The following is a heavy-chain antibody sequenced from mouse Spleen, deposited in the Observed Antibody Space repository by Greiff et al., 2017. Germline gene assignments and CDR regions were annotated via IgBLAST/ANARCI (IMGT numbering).Heavy chain of an antibody. J-gene: IGHJ2*01. Sequence: QVQLQQSGAELVKPGASVKISCKASGYAFSSYWMNWVKQRPGKGLEWIGQIYPGDGVTNYNGKFKGKATLTADKSSSTAYMQLTSLTSEDSAVYFCARSGNYVTYYFDYCGLGTTLTESS. D-gene: IGHD2-1*01. CDR2: IYPGDGVT. CDR1: GYAFSSYW. V-gene: IGHV1-80*01. CDR3: ARSGNYVTYYFDY.